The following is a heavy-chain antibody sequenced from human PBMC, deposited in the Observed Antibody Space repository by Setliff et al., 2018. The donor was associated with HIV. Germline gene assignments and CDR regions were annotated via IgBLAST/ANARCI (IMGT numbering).Heavy chain of an antibody. D-gene: IGHD3-10*01. V-gene: IGHV4-4*07. Sequence: TLSLPCTVSGGSISRYYWSWIRQPAGKGLEWIGRIYPSGNINYNPSLKSRLTMSIDTSKNQFSLKLSSVTATDTAVYYCARDAGPHYGSGPPLEYWGQGIQVTVSS. J-gene: IGHJ4*02. CDR2: IYPSGNI. CDR1: GGSISRYY. CDR3: ARDAGPHYGSGPPLEY.